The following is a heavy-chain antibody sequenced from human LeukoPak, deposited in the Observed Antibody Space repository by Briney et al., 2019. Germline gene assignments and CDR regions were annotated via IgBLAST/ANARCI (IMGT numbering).Heavy chain of an antibody. CDR1: GFTFDAYA. V-gene: IGHV3-9*03. J-gene: IGHJ4*02. D-gene: IGHD6-13*01. CDR2: ISWNSGSI. CDR3: AKDLGGHGRAAALDY. Sequence: PGGSLRLSCAASGFTFDAYAMHWVRQAPGKGLEWVSGISWNSGSIGYADSVKGRFTISRDNAKNSLYLQMNSLRAEDMALYYCAKDLGGHGRAAALDYWGQGTLVTVSS.